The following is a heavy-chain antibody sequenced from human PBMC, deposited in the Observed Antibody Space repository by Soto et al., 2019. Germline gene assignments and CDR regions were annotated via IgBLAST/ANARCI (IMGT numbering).Heavy chain of an antibody. CDR2: IYYSGST. V-gene: IGHV4-59*01. CDR1: GGSISSYY. D-gene: IGHD3-10*01. CDR3: ARGTTAGHVWFGESYHNYYYYMDV. Sequence: SETLYLTCTVSGGSISSYYWSWIRQPPGKGLEWIGYIYYSGSTNYNPSLKSRVTISVDTSKNQFSLKLSSVTAADTAVYYCARGTTAGHVWFGESYHNYYYYMDVWGKGTTVTGSS. J-gene: IGHJ6*03.